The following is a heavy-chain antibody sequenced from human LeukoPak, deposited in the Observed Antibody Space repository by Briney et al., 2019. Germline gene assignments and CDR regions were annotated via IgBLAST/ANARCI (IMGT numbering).Heavy chain of an antibody. CDR3: ARHRGKYSPHDAFDI. D-gene: IGHD5-18*01. J-gene: IGHJ3*02. CDR1: GGSISSSGYY. V-gene: IGHV4-39*01. CDR2: IYYSGST. Sequence: SETLSLTRTVSGGSISSSGYYWGCIRQPPGKGLEWIGSIYYSGSTYYNPSLKSRVTISVDTSKNQFSLKLSSVTAADTAVYYCARHRGKYSPHDAFDIWGQGTMVTVSS.